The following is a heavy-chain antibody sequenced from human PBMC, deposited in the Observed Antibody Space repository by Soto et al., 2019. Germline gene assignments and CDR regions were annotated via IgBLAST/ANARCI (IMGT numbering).Heavy chain of an antibody. V-gene: IGHV3-74*01. CDR2: INSDGSAT. Sequence: EVQLVESGGGLVQPGGSLRLSCVASGLTLSGMWMHWVRQAPGKGLVWVSGINSDGSATAYADSVKGRFASSGDQAENTLYLQMDSLRAEDTAVYYCVTRVEEGYWGQGTLVTVSS. CDR1: GLTLSGMW. CDR3: VTRVEEGY. J-gene: IGHJ4*02.